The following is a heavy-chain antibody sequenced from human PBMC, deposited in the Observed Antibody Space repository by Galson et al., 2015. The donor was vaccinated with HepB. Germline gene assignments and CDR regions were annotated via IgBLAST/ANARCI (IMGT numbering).Heavy chain of an antibody. CDR3: AKPLYSQYYYYGMDV. D-gene: IGHD4-11*01. CDR2: ISDTGGST. J-gene: IGHJ6*02. Sequence: SLRLSCAASGFTFSSYAMSWARQAPGKGLEWVSAISDTGGSTFYADSVKGRFTLSRDNSKNTLSLQINTLRADDTAVYYCAKPLYSQYYYYGMDVWGPGTTVTVSS. CDR1: GFTFSSYA. V-gene: IGHV3-23*01.